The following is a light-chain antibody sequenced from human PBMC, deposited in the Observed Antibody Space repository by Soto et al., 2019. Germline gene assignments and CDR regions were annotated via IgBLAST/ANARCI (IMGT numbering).Light chain of an antibody. V-gene: IGKV3-11*01. J-gene: IGKJ3*01. CDR2: DAS. CDR1: QSVSSY. CDR3: KQRNNWPLT. Sequence: EIVFTQSPATLSLSPGERATIHRRDSQSVSSYLAWYQQKPGQAPRLLIYDASNRATGIPARFSGSGSGADFTLTISSLEPEDFAVYSCKQRNNWPLTFGPGTKVDIK.